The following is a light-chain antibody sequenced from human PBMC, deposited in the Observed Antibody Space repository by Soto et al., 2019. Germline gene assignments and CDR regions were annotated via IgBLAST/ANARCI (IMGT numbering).Light chain of an antibody. CDR1: QTVSSN. J-gene: IGKJ1*01. CDR2: GAS. CDR3: QQYNSYSRT. V-gene: IGKV3-15*01. Sequence: EIVITHSPGTLSVSPGERVSFSCRASQTVSSNVAWYQHKPGQAPRLLIYGASTRATGIPARFSGSGSGTDFTLTISSLEPEDFATYYCQQYNSYSRTFGQGTKVDIK.